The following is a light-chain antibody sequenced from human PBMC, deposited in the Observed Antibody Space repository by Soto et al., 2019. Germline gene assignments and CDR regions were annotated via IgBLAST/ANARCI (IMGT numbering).Light chain of an antibody. CDR2: EVT. J-gene: IGLJ1*01. V-gene: IGLV2-11*01. Sequence: QSALTQPRSVSGSPGQSVTVSCTGTGSDVGGYNYVSWYQQHPGKAPKLMIHEVTKRPSGVPDRFSGSKSGNTAYLTISGLQADDEADYYCCSYAGSYTYVFGIGTKLTVL. CDR3: CSYAGSYTYV. CDR1: GSDVGGYNY.